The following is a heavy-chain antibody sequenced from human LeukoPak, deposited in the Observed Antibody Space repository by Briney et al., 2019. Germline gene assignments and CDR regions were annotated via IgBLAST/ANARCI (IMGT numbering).Heavy chain of an antibody. V-gene: IGHV3-23*01. D-gene: IGHD3-22*01. J-gene: IGHJ4*02. Sequence: PGGPLRLSCAASGFTFSSYAMSWVRQAPGKGLEWVSAISGSGGSTYYADSVKGRFTISRDNSKNTLYLQMNSLRAEDTAVYYCAKVKDSSGYYFRAGYFDYWGQGTLVTVSS. CDR2: ISGSGGST. CDR3: AKVKDSSGYYFRAGYFDY. CDR1: GFTFSSYA.